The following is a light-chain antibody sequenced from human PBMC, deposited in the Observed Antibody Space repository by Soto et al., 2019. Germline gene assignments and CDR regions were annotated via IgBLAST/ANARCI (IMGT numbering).Light chain of an antibody. CDR2: GVT. CDR3: FSHRSGNSHV. Sequence: QSVLTQPASVSGSPGQSITISCTGTSSDIGSYNFVSWYQQYPGKAPKLMIYGVTNRPSGVSDRFSGSKTGNTASLTISGLQAEDEAAYYCFSHRSGNSHVFGTGTQLTVL. J-gene: IGLJ1*01. V-gene: IGLV2-14*01. CDR1: SSDIGSYNF.